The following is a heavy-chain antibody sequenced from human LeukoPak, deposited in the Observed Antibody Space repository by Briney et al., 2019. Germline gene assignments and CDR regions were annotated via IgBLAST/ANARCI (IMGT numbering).Heavy chain of an antibody. V-gene: IGHV4-61*01. J-gene: IGHJ6*02. Sequence: PSETLSLTCTVSGGSISSSSYYWTWIRQPPGKGLEWIGYIYYSGSTNYNPSLKSRVTISLDTSRNQFSLKLSSVTAADTAVYYCARDRGGNYYYGLDVWGQGTTVTVSS. D-gene: IGHD3-16*01. CDR2: IYYSGST. CDR1: GGSISSSSYY. CDR3: ARDRGGNYYYGLDV.